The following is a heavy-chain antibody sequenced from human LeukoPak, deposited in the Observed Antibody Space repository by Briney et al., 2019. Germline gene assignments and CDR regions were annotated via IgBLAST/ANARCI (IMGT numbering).Heavy chain of an antibody. CDR3: ARDRGQLVIPFFFDY. Sequence: PSETLSLTCTVSGGSISSSSYYWGWIRQAPGKGLEWIASMRSSGSTIKYADSVKGRFTISRDNAKNSLFLQMSSLRDEDTAVYYCARDRGQLVIPFFFDYWGQGILVTVSS. V-gene: IGHV3-11*04. CDR1: GGSISSSSYY. CDR2: MRSSGSTI. J-gene: IGHJ4*02. D-gene: IGHD3-9*01.